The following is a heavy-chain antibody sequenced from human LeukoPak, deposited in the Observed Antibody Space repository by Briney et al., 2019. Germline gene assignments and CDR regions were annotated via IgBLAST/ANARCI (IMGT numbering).Heavy chain of an antibody. CDR1: GYTFTSYD. V-gene: IGHV1-8*01. CDR2: MNPNSGNT. J-gene: IGHJ5*02. D-gene: IGHD6-6*01. CDR3: ARGRVRSSSILYWFDP. Sequence: ASVKVSCKASGYTFTSYDINWVRQATGQGLEWMGWMNPNSGNTGYAQKFQGRGTMTRNTSISTAYMELSSLRSEDTALYYCARGRVRSSSILYWFDPWGQGTLVTVSS.